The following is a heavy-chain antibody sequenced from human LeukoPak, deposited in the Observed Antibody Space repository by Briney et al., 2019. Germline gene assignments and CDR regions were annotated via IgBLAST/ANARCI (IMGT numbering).Heavy chain of an antibody. V-gene: IGHV1-46*01. CDR3: AKATSGSYYNY. D-gene: IGHD3-10*01. CDR1: GYTFTSYY. Sequence: AXXKVSCKASGYTFTSYYMHWVRQAPGQGLEWMGIINPSGGSTSYAQKFQGRVTMTRDTSTSTVYMELSSLRSEDTAVYYCAKATSGSYYNYWGQGTLVTVSS. CDR2: INPSGGST. J-gene: IGHJ4*02.